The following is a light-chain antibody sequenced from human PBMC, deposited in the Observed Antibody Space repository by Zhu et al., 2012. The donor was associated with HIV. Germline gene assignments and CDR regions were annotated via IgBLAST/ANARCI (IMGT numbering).Light chain of an antibody. V-gene: IGKV1-27*01. Sequence: DIQMTQSPSSLSASVGDGVTITCRASQAFGDYLAWYQKKPGKSPRLLIYGASTLQLTIPSRFSGSRSGTDFTLTISNLQTEDVATYYCQKYDSAPRTFGQGTKVEIK. CDR3: QKYDSAPRT. CDR1: QAFGDY. J-gene: IGKJ1*01. CDR2: GAS.